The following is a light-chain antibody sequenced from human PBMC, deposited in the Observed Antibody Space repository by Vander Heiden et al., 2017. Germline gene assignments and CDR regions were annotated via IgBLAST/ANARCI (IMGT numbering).Light chain of an antibody. Sequence: DIQRTQSPSSLSASVGDRVTITCRASQVIRNYLAWFQQKPGEAPKSLIFAASSLQSGVPSRFSGSGSGTDFTLTISSLQPEDFATYYCQQYNSYPYTFGQGTKLDIK. CDR3: QQYNSYPYT. V-gene: IGKV1-16*01. CDR2: AAS. J-gene: IGKJ2*01. CDR1: QVIRNY.